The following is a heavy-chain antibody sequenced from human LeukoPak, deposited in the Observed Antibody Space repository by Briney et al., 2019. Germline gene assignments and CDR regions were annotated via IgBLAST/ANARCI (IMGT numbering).Heavy chain of an antibody. CDR2: ISSSSSTI. D-gene: IGHD3-22*01. J-gene: IGHJ6*03. V-gene: IGHV3-48*04. CDR1: GFTFSSYS. Sequence: GGSLRLSCAASGFTFSSYSMNWVRQAPGKGLEWVSYISSSSSTIYYADSVKGRFTISRDNAKNSLYLQMNSLRAEDTVVYYCATALGSSGSGGIGQIYYYYYYMDVWGKGTTVTVSS. CDR3: ATALGSSGSGGIGQIYYYYYYMDV.